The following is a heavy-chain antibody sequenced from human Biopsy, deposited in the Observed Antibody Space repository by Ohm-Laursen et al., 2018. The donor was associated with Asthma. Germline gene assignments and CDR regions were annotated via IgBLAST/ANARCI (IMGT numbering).Heavy chain of an antibody. V-gene: IGHV1-2*04. CDR2: INPNSGGT. Sequence: GSSVKVSCNASGYTFTGYYMHWVRQAPGQGLEWMGRINPNSGGTNHAQKFQGWVTMTRDTSISTAYMDLSALTSDDTAVYYCARGQKSPGDRWFDPWGQGTLVTVSS. CDR1: GYTFTGYY. J-gene: IGHJ5*02. CDR3: ARGQKSPGDRWFDP. D-gene: IGHD7-27*01.